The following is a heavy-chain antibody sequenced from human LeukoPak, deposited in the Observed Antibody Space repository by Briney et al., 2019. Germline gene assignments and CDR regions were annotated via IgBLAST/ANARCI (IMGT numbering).Heavy chain of an antibody. D-gene: IGHD3-10*01. Sequence: GGSLRLSCAASGXTFDDYGMSWVRQAPGKGLEWVSGINWNGGSTGYADSVKGRFTISRDNAKNSLYLQMNSLRAEDTALYYCARDRGFGESYYFDYWGQGTLVTVSS. J-gene: IGHJ4*02. CDR2: INWNGGST. V-gene: IGHV3-20*04. CDR1: GXTFDDYG. CDR3: ARDRGFGESYYFDY.